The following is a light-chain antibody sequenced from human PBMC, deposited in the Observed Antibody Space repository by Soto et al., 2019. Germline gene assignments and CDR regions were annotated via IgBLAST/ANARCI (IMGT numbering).Light chain of an antibody. J-gene: IGLJ2*01. V-gene: IGLV2-14*01. CDR2: DVS. Sequence: QSALTQPASVSGSPGQSITISCTGTSSDVGAYNYVSWYQQHPVKAPKLMIYDVSSRPSGISNRFSGSKSGNTASLTISGVQDDDEADYYCSSYASSSTVIFGGGTKVTVL. CDR1: SSDVGAYNY. CDR3: SSYASSSTVI.